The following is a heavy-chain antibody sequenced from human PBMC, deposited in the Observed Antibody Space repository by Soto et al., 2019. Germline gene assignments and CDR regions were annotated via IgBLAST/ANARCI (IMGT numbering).Heavy chain of an antibody. CDR2: IIPLFGTT. V-gene: IGHV1-69*01. CDR3: SAELGFGKLSDV. J-gene: IGHJ6*02. CDR1: GDTFRNCV. Sequence: QVQVVQSGVEVRRPGSSVKVSCKASGDTFRNCVISWVRQAPGQGLEWMGGIIPLFGTTDFAQRFQGRLTITTDESTTTAYMDVSRLRSEDKATCYCSAELGFGKLSDVWCQGTTVKDSS. D-gene: IGHD7-27*01.